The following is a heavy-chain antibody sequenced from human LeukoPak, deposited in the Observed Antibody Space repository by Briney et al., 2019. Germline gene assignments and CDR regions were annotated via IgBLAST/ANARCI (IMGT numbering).Heavy chain of an antibody. Sequence: ASVKLCCNASGYTFTSYDINWERHGTGQGLERMGLMHPNSGNTGYAQKVQGRVTMTRTTAISRAYMELSSIRPEDTAADYYSRRTRVVVAATRSFDCYYYMDVWGKGTMVTVSS. J-gene: IGHJ6*03. D-gene: IGHD2-15*01. CDR2: MHPNSGNT. CDR3: SRRTRVVVAATRSFDCYYYMDV. V-gene: IGHV1-8*01. CDR1: GYTFTSYD.